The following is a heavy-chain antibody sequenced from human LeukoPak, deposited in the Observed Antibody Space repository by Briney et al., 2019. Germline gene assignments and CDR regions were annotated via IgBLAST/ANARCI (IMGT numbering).Heavy chain of an antibody. CDR2: IYYSGST. J-gene: IGHJ6*02. V-gene: IGHV4-59*01. CDR1: GGSISSYY. D-gene: IGHD3-10*01. CDR3: ARDSDYYYYGMDV. Sequence: SETLSLTCTVSGGSISSYYWGWIRQPPGKGLEWIGYIYYSGSTNYNPPLKSRVTISVDTSKNQFSLKLSSVTAADTAVYYCARDSDYYYYGMDVWGQGTTVTVSS.